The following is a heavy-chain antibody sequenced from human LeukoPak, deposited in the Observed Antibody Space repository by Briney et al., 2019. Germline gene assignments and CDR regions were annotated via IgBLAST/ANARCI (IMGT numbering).Heavy chain of an antibody. V-gene: IGHV3-23*01. D-gene: IGHD3-9*01. Sequence: GGSLRLSCAASGFTFSSYAMSWVRQAPGKGLEWVSAISVAGGNTNYADSVKGRFTISRDNSKNTLYLQMNSLRAEDTAVYYCAKPNYDILTGYYIGLNYYYYGMDVWGQGTTVTVSS. CDR3: AKPNYDILTGYYIGLNYYYYGMDV. J-gene: IGHJ6*02. CDR1: GFTFSSYA. CDR2: ISVAGGNT.